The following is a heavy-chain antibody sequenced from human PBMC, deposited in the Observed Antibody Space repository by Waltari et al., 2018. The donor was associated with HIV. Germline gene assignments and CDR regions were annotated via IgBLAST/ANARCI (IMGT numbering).Heavy chain of an antibody. CDR3: AKPAAMASYGMDV. J-gene: IGHJ6*02. CDR2: ISYDGSNK. V-gene: IGHV3-30*18. CDR1: GFTFSSYG. D-gene: IGHD5-18*01. Sequence: QVQLVESGGGVVQPGWSLRLSCAASGFTFSSYGMHWVRQAPGKGLEWVAVISYDGSNKYYADSVKGRFTISRDNSKNTLYLQMNSLRAEDMAVYYCAKPAAMASYGMDVWGQGTTVTVSS.